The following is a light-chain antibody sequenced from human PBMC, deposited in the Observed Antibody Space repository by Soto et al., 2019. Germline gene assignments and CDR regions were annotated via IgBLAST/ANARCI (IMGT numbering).Light chain of an antibody. CDR1: QGIRHY. V-gene: IGKV1-27*01. Sequence: DIQMTQSPSSLSASVGDRVTITCRASQGIRHYLAWYQQKPGKVPKLLIYEASNLQSGVPSRFRGGGSGTEFTLTISSLQPEDVATYYCQNFDSAPQTFCQGTKVEIK. CDR2: EAS. J-gene: IGKJ1*01. CDR3: QNFDSAPQT.